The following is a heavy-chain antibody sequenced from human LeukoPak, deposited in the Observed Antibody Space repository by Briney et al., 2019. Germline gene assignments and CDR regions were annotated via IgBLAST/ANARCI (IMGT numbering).Heavy chain of an antibody. CDR2: ISGSGGNT. V-gene: IGHV3-23*01. D-gene: IGHD3-10*01. J-gene: IGHJ3*02. CDR3: AKFISNGFDI. Sequence: GGSLRLSCAATGFTFSSYAMSWVRQAPGKGLEWVSSISGSGGNTYYADSVKGRFTISRDNSKNTLYLQMNSLRAEDTAVYYCAKFISNGFDIWGQGTMVTVSS. CDR1: GFTFSSYA.